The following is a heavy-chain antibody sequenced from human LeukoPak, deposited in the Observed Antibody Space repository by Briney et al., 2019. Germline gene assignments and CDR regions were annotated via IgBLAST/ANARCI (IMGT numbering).Heavy chain of an antibody. D-gene: IGHD5-12*01. Sequence: SETLSLTCTVSGGSISSGGYYWSWIRQHPGKGLEWIGYIYYSGSTYYNPSLKSRVTISVDTSKNQFSLKLSSVTAADTAVYYCARGGRPRFDPWGQGTLVTVSS. CDR3: ARGGRPRFDP. J-gene: IGHJ5*02. CDR1: GGSISSGGYY. V-gene: IGHV4-31*03. CDR2: IYYSGST.